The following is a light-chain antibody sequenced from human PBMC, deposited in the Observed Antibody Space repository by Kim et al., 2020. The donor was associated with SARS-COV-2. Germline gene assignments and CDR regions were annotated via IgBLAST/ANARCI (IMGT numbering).Light chain of an antibody. CDR2: EVS. J-gene: IGLJ1*01. Sequence: GQSVTISCTGNSSDVGSYNRVSWYQQPPGTAPKLMIYEVSNRPSGVPDRFSGSKSGNTASLTISGLQAEDEADYYCSSYRSGSTYVFGTGTKVTVL. CDR3: SSYRSGSTYV. CDR1: SSDVGSYNR. V-gene: IGLV2-18*02.